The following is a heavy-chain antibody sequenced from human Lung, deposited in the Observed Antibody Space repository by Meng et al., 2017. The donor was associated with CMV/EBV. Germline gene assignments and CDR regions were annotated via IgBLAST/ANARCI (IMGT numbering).Heavy chain of an antibody. J-gene: IGHJ4*02. D-gene: IGHD3-22*01. CDR3: ARGLYDTSGIFDY. Sequence: SETXSLXXTVSGGSISGYYWNWIRQHPGKGLEWIGYIYYSGSTYYNSYLKSRVTISVDTSTNQVSLKLSSVTAADTAVYYCARGLYDTSGIFDYWGQGTLVTVSS. CDR1: GGSISGYY. V-gene: IGHV4-31*03. CDR2: IYYSGST.